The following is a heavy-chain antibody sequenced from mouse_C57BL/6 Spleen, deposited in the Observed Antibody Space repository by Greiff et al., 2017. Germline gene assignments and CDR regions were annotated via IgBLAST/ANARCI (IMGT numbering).Heavy chain of an antibody. Sequence: EVKVVESGGGLVQPGGSLSLSCAASGFTFTDYYMSWVRQPPGKALEWLGFIRNKANGYTTEYSASVKGRCTISRDNSQSILYLQMNALRAEDSATYYCARYHGHYAMDYWGQGTSVTVSS. D-gene: IGHD1-2*01. CDR1: GFTFTDYY. CDR3: ARYHGHYAMDY. J-gene: IGHJ4*01. V-gene: IGHV7-3*01. CDR2: IRNKANGYTT.